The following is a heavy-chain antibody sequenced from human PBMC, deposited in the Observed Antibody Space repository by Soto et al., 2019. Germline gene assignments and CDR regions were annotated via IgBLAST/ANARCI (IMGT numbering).Heavy chain of an antibody. CDR3: ARDLMRYSSGWYGDNWFDP. CDR2: VYHTGST. J-gene: IGHJ5*02. Sequence: SETLSLTCDVSGASITTYYWSWIRQAPGKGLEWIGNVYHTGSTDYNSSLRSRVTISVDTSKNQFSLNMNSVTAADTAVYYCARDLMRYSSGWYGDNWFDPWGQGTLVTVSS. D-gene: IGHD6-19*01. V-gene: IGHV4-59*13. CDR1: GASITTYY.